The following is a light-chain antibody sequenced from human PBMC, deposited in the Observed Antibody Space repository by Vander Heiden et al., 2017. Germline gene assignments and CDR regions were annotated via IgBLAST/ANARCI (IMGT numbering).Light chain of an antibody. Sequence: EIVFTQSPVTLSLSPGERATLSCRASQSVSRFLAWYQQKPGQAPRLLIYDASSRATGIPGRFSGSGSGTDFTLTISGLEPEDFAVYYCQQRSDWPLTFGGGTKVEIK. J-gene: IGKJ4*01. CDR2: DAS. CDR1: QSVSRF. V-gene: IGKV3-11*01. CDR3: QQRSDWPLT.